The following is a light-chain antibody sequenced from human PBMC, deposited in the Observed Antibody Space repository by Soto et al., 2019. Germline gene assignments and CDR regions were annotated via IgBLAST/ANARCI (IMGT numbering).Light chain of an antibody. CDR1: GNDVGTYNL. CDR3: CSYGRSVV. J-gene: IGLJ2*01. Sequence: QSALTQPASVSGSPGQSITISCTGIGNDVGTYNLVSWYQHHPGKAPKLIIYEASKRPSGVPNRFSGSKSGNTASLTISGLHAEDEADYYCCSYGRSVVFGGGTKLTVL. CDR2: EAS. V-gene: IGLV2-23*01.